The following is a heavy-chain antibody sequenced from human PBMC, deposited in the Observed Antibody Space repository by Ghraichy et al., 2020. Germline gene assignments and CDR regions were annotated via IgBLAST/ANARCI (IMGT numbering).Heavy chain of an antibody. V-gene: IGHV3-48*03. Sequence: GGSLRLSCAASGFTLGGYEMNWVRQAPGKGLEWVAYITSGSSSICYADSVKGRFTISRDNAKNSLYLQMNTLRVEDTAVYYCAREDGDAFDIWGQGTMVTVS. CDR1: GFTLGGYE. D-gene: IGHD5-24*01. J-gene: IGHJ3*02. CDR3: AREDGDAFDI. CDR2: ITSGSSSI.